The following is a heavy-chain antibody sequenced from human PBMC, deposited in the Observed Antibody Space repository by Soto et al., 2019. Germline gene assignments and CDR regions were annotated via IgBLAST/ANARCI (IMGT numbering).Heavy chain of an antibody. D-gene: IGHD3-16*01. V-gene: IGHV4-4*07. Sequence: SETLSLTCTVSGGSITNYYWSWIRQPAGKGLEWIGRMYTKERTNYNLSFKSRVTMSVDTSKNQFSLKLNAVTAADTAVYYCARHDYKDGGNNWFDPWGQGTLVTVSS. CDR2: MYTKERT. CDR1: GGSITNYY. J-gene: IGHJ5*02. CDR3: ARHDYKDGGNNWFDP.